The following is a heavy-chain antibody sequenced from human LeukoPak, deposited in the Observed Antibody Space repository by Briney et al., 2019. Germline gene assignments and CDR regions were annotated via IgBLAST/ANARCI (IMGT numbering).Heavy chain of an antibody. CDR3: ARHPFSDGFDI. Sequence: PSETLSLTCTISGGSISTFYWSWLRQPPGKGLEWIAYIFHTGNSSYNPSLKGRVTISVDTSKNQFSLKVNSVTAADTAMYYCARHPFSDGFDIWGQGTMVTVSS. CDR1: GGSISTFY. J-gene: IGHJ3*02. V-gene: IGHV4-59*08. CDR2: IFHTGNS.